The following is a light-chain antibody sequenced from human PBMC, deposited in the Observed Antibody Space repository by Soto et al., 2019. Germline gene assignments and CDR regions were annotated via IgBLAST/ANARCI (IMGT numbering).Light chain of an antibody. CDR2: GPS. V-gene: IGKV3-20*01. Sequence: EIALTQSPGTLSLFPGERATLSCRASQSVRNSYLAWYQQKPGQAPRLLIYGPSDRATGIPDRFSGSGSGTDFTLTISRLEPEDFAVYYCQQYGSSPRTFGQGTKVDIK. J-gene: IGKJ1*01. CDR3: QQYGSSPRT. CDR1: QSVRNSY.